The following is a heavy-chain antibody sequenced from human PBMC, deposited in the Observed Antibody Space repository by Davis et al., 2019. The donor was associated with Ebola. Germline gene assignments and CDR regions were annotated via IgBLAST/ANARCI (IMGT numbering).Heavy chain of an antibody. J-gene: IGHJ6*02. CDR2: ISGGGVST. CDR1: GFTVSSNY. CDR3: SKGYSSGRLDV. D-gene: IGHD6-19*01. Sequence: GGSLRLSCAASGFTVSSNYMSWVRQAPGKGLEWVSAISGGGVSTYQADSVKGRFIISRDNSKNTLHLQMNSLRADDTAVYYCSKGYSSGRLDVWGQGTTVTVSS. V-gene: IGHV3-23*01.